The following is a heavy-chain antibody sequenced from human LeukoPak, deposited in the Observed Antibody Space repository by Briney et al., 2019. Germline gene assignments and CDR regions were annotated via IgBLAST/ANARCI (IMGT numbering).Heavy chain of an antibody. Sequence: ASVKVSCKASGYTFTSYAMHWVRQAPGQRLEWMGWINAGNGNTKYSQEFQGRVTITRDTSASTAYMELSSLRSEDMAVYYCARARYSSRSDFDYWGQGTLVTVSS. V-gene: IGHV1-3*03. CDR2: INAGNGNT. CDR1: GYTFTSYA. CDR3: ARARYSSRSDFDY. J-gene: IGHJ4*02. D-gene: IGHD6-13*01.